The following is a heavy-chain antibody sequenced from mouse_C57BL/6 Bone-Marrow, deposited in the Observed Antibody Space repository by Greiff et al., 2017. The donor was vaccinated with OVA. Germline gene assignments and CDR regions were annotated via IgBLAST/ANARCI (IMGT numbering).Heavy chain of an antibody. J-gene: IGHJ1*03. D-gene: IGHD2-5*01. Sequence: EVQLVESGGGLVQSGRSLRLSCATSGFTFSDFYMEWVRQAPGKGLEWIAASRNKANDYTTEYSASVKGRFIVSRDTSQSILYLQMNALRAEDTAIYYCARDASNQGYFDVWGTGTTVTVSS. CDR3: ARDASNQGYFDV. CDR1: GFTFSDFY. CDR2: SRNKANDYTT. V-gene: IGHV7-1*01.